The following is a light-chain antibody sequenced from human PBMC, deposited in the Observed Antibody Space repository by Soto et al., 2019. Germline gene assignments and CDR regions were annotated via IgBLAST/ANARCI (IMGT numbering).Light chain of an antibody. Sequence: EIVLTQSPATLSLSPGERATLSCRASQSVSKYLAWYQQKPGQAPRLLIHDASNRATGIPARFSGSASGTDFTLTISSLEPEDFGVYYCQQRSNWPQITFGGGTKVEIK. CDR2: DAS. CDR1: QSVSKY. V-gene: IGKV3-11*01. CDR3: QQRSNWPQIT. J-gene: IGKJ4*01.